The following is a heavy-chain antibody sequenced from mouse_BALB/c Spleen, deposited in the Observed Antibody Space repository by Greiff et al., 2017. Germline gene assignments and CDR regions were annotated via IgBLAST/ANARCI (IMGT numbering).Heavy chain of an antibody. CDR1: GFTFTDYY. CDR2: IRNKANGYTT. Sequence: EVKLVESGGGLVQPGGSLRLSCATSGFTFTDYYMSWVRQPPGKALEWLGFIRNKANGYTTEYSASVKGRFTISRDNSQSILYLQMNTLRAEDSATYYCARDEEDYDGAWFAYWGQGTLVTVSA. J-gene: IGHJ3*01. CDR3: ARDEEDYDGAWFAY. V-gene: IGHV7-3*02. D-gene: IGHD2-4*01.